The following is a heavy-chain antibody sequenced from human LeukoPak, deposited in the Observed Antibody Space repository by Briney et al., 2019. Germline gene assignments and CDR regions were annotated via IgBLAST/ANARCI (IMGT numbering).Heavy chain of an antibody. CDR3: ARARFGELLFEY. J-gene: IGHJ4*02. Sequence: SETLSLTCTVFGGSISSYYWSWIRQSPGKGLEWIGYIYKSGSTNYNPSLRSRVTMSVDTSKNQFSLNLTSVTAADTAVYYCARARFGELLFEYWGQGTLVSVSS. V-gene: IGHV4-59*01. CDR2: IYKSGST. D-gene: IGHD3-10*01. CDR1: GGSISSYY.